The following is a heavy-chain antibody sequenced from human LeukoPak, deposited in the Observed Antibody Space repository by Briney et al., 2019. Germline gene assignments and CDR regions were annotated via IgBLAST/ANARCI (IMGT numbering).Heavy chain of an antibody. D-gene: IGHD3-10*01. J-gene: IGHJ2*01. Sequence: PSETLSLTCTVSGGSISSHYWSWIRQTPGKGLEWIGYIYYSGSTNYNPSLKSRVTISVDTSKNQFSLKLSSVTAADTAVYYCAVGVSYWYFDLWGRGTLVTVSS. CDR1: GGSISSHY. V-gene: IGHV4-59*11. CDR3: AVGVSYWYFDL. CDR2: IYYSGST.